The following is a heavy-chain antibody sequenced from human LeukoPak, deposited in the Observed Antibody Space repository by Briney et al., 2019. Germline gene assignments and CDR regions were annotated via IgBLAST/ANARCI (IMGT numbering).Heavy chain of an antibody. CDR2: IYYSGST. CDR3: ARHLFGSGYYPDY. V-gene: IGHV4-39*01. CDR1: GGSISSSSYC. J-gene: IGHJ4*02. D-gene: IGHD3-22*01. Sequence: SETLSLTCTVSGGSISSSSYCWGWIRQPPGKGLEWIGSIYYSGSTYYNPSLKSRVTISVDTSKKQFSLKLTSVTAADTAVYYCARHLFGSGYYPDYWGQGTLVTVSS.